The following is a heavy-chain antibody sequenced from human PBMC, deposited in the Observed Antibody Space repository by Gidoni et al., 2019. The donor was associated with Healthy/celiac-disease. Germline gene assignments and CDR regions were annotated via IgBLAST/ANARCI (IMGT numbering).Heavy chain of an antibody. V-gene: IGHV1-46*01. CDR3: AREDGGNEY. J-gene: IGHJ4*02. Sequence: QVQLVQSEAEVKKPGASVKDSCKASGYTFTRYYMHWVRQAPGQGLAWMGIINPSGGSTSYAQKFQGRVTMTRDTSTSTVYMELSSLRSEDTAVYYCAREDGGNEYWGQGTLVTVSS. D-gene: IGHD2-15*01. CDR1: GYTFTRYY. CDR2: INPSGGST.